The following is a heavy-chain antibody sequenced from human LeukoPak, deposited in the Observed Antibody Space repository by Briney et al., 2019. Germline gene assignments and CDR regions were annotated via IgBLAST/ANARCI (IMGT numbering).Heavy chain of an antibody. CDR2: ISGTSSHI. CDR3: ARDSTERVGATTGDFDY. CDR1: GFTFNSYS. J-gene: IGHJ4*02. Sequence: GGSLRLSCAASGFTFNSYSMNWVRQAPGKGLEWVSSISGTSSHIYYAGSVKGRFTISRDNAKNSLFLQMNSLRAEDTAVYYCARDSTERVGATTGDFDYWGQGALVTVSS. V-gene: IGHV3-21*01. D-gene: IGHD1-26*01.